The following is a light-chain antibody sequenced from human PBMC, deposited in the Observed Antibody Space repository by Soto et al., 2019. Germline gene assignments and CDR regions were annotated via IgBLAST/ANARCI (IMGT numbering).Light chain of an antibody. CDR1: QSISSW. V-gene: IGKV1-5*03. Sequence: DIQMTQSHSTLSAYVGDRGTITCLASQSISSWLAWYQQKPGKAPKLLSYKASSLESGVPSRFSGSGSGTEFTLTISSLQPDDFATYYCQQYNSYLYTFGQGTKLEIK. CDR2: KAS. J-gene: IGKJ2*01. CDR3: QQYNSYLYT.